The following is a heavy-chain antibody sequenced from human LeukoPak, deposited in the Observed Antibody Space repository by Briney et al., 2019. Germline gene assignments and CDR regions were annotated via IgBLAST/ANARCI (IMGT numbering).Heavy chain of an antibody. CDR1: GGSISSYY. Sequence: ASETLSLTCTVSGGSISSYYWSWIRQPPGKGLEWIGYIYYSGSTNYNPSLKSRVTISVDTSKNQFSLKLSSVTAADTAVYYCAYSYGHPKFDYWGQGTLVTVSS. CDR3: AYSYGHPKFDY. CDR2: IYYSGST. V-gene: IGHV4-59*01. J-gene: IGHJ4*02. D-gene: IGHD5-18*01.